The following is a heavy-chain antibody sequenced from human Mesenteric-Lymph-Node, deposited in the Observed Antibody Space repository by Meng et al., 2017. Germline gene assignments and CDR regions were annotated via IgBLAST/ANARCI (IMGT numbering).Heavy chain of an antibody. CDR2: IDPSVGYT. CDR1: GYTFTSHY. CDR3: ARELEGAGKAFDI. Sequence: GQLGQSGAEVKKPGASVKLSSKASGYTFTSHYMHWVRQAPGQGLEWMGAIDPSVGYTTFAQNFQGRVTMTRDTSTSTVYMELSSLRSEDTAVYYCARELEGAGKAFDIWGQGTMVTVSS. J-gene: IGHJ3*02. V-gene: IGHV1-46*01. D-gene: IGHD3-3*01.